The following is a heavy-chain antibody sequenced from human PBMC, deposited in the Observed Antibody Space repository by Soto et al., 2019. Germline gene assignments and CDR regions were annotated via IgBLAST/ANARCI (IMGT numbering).Heavy chain of an antibody. D-gene: IGHD3-3*01. CDR2: IYYSGST. V-gene: IGHV4-39*01. CDR1: GGSISSSSYY. J-gene: IGHJ6*02. CDR3: ARRSEEGRFLEWLPTRKGRYGMDV. Sequence: SETLSLTCTVSGGSISSSSYYWGWIRQPPGKGLEWIGRIYYSGSTYYNPSLKSRVTISVDTSKNQFSLKLSSVTAADTAVYYCARRSEEGRFLEWLPTRKGRYGMDVWGQGTTVTVSS.